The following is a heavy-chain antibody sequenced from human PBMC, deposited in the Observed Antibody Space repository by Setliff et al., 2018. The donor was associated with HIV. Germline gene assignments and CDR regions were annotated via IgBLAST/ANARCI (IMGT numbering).Heavy chain of an antibody. J-gene: IGHJ6*03. D-gene: IGHD2-15*01. V-gene: IGHV3-23*01. CDR3: AKVGYCSGGSCADYYYYYYMDV. Sequence: GGSLRLSCAPSGFTFGSYAMSWVRQAPGKGLEWVSVISGSGDSTYYADSVQGRFAISRDNSKNTLYLQVNSLRAEDTAVYYCAKVGYCSGGSCADYYYYYYMDVWGKGTTVTVSS. CDR2: ISGSGDST. CDR1: GFTFGSYA.